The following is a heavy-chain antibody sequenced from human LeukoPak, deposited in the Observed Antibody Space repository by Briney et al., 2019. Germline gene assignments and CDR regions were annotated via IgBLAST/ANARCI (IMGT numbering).Heavy chain of an antibody. J-gene: IGHJ6*02. Sequence: SVKVSCKASGGTSSSYAISWVRQAPGQGLEWMGRIIPIFGIANYAQKFQGRVTITADKSTSTAYMELSSLRSEDTAVYYCARLPVAAAGTDYYGMDVWGQGTTVTVSS. CDR2: IIPIFGIA. D-gene: IGHD6-13*01. CDR3: ARLPVAAAGTDYYGMDV. V-gene: IGHV1-69*04. CDR1: GGTSSSYA.